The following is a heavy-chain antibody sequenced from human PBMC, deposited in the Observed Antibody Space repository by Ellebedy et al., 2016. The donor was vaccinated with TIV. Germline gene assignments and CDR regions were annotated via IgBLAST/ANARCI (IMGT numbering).Heavy chain of an antibody. CDR1: GFTLNDHY. V-gene: IGHV3-11*01. Sequence: GGSLRLXXVGFGFTLNDHYMTWIRQAPGKGLEWISHIGPSGSDINYADSVKGRFTISRDNAKNSVYLHMNSLRAEDTAVFYCAKEIRLGSGVAFDIWGQGTMVTVSS. J-gene: IGHJ3*02. CDR3: AKEIRLGSGVAFDI. D-gene: IGHD2-8*01. CDR2: IGPSGSDI.